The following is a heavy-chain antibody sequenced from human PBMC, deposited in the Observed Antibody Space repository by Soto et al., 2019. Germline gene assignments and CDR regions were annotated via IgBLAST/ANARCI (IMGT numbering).Heavy chain of an antibody. Sequence: QVQLVESGGGVVQPGRSLRLSCAASGFTFSSYGMSWVRQAPGKGLESVAVISFDGSKKYYADSVKGRFTISRDKSKKTLNLQITSLRAEDTSAYYCATDLSATPIYGYQGGYFDYWGQGTLVNVSS. CDR3: ATDLSATPIYGYQGGYFDY. V-gene: IGHV3-30*03. CDR1: GFTFSSYG. D-gene: IGHD5-18*01. CDR2: ISFDGSKK. J-gene: IGHJ4*02.